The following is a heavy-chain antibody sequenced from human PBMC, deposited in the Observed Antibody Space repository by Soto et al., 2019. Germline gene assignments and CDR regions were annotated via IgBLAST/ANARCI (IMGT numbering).Heavy chain of an antibody. CDR2: IWYDGSNK. Sequence: GGSLRLSCAASGFTFSSYGMHWVRQAPGKGLEWVAVIWYDGSNKYYADSVKGRFTISRYNSKNTLYLQMNSLRAEDTAVYYCASGGWLQFPGTEYFQHWGQGTLVTFSS. J-gene: IGHJ1*01. CDR3: ASGGWLQFPGTEYFQH. V-gene: IGHV3-33*01. CDR1: GFTFSSYG. D-gene: IGHD5-12*01.